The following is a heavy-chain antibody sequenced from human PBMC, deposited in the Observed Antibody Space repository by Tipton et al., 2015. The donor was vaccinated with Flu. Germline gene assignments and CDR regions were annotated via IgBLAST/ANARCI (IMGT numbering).Heavy chain of an antibody. J-gene: IGHJ4*02. CDR3: ARLSSNWYHQLDN. D-gene: IGHD6-13*01. CDR2: IYTSGST. CDR1: GGSISSDY. V-gene: IGHV4-4*07. Sequence: TLSLTCTVSGGSISSDYWSWIRQPAGKGLEWIGRIYTSGSTNYNPSLKSRVTMSVDTSKNQFSLKLRSVTAADTAVYYCARLSSNWYHQLDNWGQGTLVTVSS.